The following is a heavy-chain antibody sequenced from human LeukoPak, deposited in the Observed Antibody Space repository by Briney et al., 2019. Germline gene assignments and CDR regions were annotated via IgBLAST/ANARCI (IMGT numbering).Heavy chain of an antibody. D-gene: IGHD3-3*01. Sequence: SETLSLTCTVSGGSLSSSSYYWGWIRQPPGKGLEWIGSIYYCVSTYYNPSLKSRVTISVDTSKIQFSLKLSSVTAADTAVYYCARLRGDRAVDYWGQGTLVTVSS. CDR1: GGSLSSSSYY. CDR2: IYYCVST. CDR3: ARLRGDRAVDY. V-gene: IGHV4-39*01. J-gene: IGHJ4*02.